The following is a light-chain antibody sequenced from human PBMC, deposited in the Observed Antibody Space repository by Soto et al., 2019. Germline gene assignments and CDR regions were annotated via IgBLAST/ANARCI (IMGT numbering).Light chain of an antibody. CDR3: QEYKPYA. Sequence: GDIVTITCRASLPISSYLNWYQQKPGKAPELLISDASTLATGVPSRFSGSGSGTEFTLTVSSLQTDDSATYFCQEYKPYAFGPGTKVDIK. J-gene: IGKJ2*01. CDR1: LPISSY. V-gene: IGKV1-5*01. CDR2: DAS.